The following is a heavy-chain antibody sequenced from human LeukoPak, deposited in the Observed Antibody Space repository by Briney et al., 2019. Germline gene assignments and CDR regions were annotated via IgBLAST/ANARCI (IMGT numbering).Heavy chain of an antibody. J-gene: IGHJ3*02. D-gene: IGHD3-10*01. CDR3: ARMVRGVKDAFDI. V-gene: IGHV4-30-2*01. CDR2: IYHSGST. Sequence: SQTLSLTCAVSGGSISSGGYSWSWIRQPPGKGLEWIGYIYHSGSTYYNPSLKSRVTISVDRSKNQFSLKLSSVTAADTAVYYCARMVRGVKDAFDIWGQGTMVTVSS. CDR1: GGSISSGGYS.